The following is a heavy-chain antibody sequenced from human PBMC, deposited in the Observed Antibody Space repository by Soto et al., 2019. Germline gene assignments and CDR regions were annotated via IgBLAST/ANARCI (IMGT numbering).Heavy chain of an antibody. V-gene: IGHV1-69*02. J-gene: IGHJ6*03. D-gene: IGHD3-9*01. CDR2: IIPILGIA. CDR3: ASGQYDIVTGSLYYYYYMGV. Sequence: SVKVSCKSSGGTFSSYTISWVRQAPGQGLEWMGRIIPILGIANYAQKFQGRVTITADKSTSTAYMELSSLRSEDTAVYYFASGQYDIVTGSLYYYYYMGVWGKVTMVTVA. CDR1: GGTFSSYT.